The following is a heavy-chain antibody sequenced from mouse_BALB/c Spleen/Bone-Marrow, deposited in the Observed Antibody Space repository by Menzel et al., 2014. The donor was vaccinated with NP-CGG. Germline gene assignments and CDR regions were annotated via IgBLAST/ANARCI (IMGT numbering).Heavy chain of an antibody. J-gene: IGHJ4*01. CDR3: ARTFQPRRAMDY. Sequence: VKLQESGPELVRPGASVKMSCKASDYTFTSYWMHWVKQRPGQGLEWIGMIDPSDSETRLNQKFKDKATLNVDKSSTTAYMHLSSLTSEDSAVYYCARTFQPRRAMDYWGQGSSVTVSS. CDR2: IDPSDSET. CDR1: DYTFTSYW. V-gene: IGHV1-74*01. D-gene: IGHD6-1*01.